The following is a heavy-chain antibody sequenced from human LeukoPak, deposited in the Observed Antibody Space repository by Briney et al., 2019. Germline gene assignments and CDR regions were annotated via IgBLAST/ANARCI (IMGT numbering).Heavy chain of an antibody. Sequence: GASVKVSCKASGGTFSSYAISWVRPAPGQGLEWMGRIIPILGIANYAQKFQGRVTITADKSTSTAYMGLSSLRSEDTAVYYCARGGSDISDEDSSAPGEWWGQGTLVTVSS. CDR2: IIPILGIA. V-gene: IGHV1-69*04. D-gene: IGHD3-22*01. J-gene: IGHJ4*02. CDR3: ARGGSDISDEDSSAPGEW. CDR1: GGTFSSYA.